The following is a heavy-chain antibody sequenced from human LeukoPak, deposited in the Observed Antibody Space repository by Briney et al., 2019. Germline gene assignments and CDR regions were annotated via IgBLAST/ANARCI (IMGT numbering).Heavy chain of an antibody. J-gene: IGHJ6*03. V-gene: IGHV3-74*01. CDR2: INSDGSYT. D-gene: IGHD6-6*01. CDR3: AKPPSSSSPYYYYYYMDV. Sequence: GGSLRLSCAASGFTFKNYWIHWVRQAPGKGLVWVSRINSDGSYTRYADSVKGRFTISRDNSKNTLYLQMNSLRAEDTAVYYCAKPPSSSSPYYYYYYMDVWGKGTTVTVSS. CDR1: GFTFKNYW.